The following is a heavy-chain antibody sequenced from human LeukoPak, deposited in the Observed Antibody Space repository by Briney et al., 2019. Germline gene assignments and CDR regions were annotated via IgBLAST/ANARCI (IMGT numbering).Heavy chain of an antibody. V-gene: IGHV5-51*01. J-gene: IGHJ4*02. CDR3: ARHRGSGLVDYFDI. CDR1: GYTFTNYW. D-gene: IGHD6-25*01. CDR2: IYPSDSDT. Sequence: GESLKISCKASGYTFTNYWIGWVRQMPGKGLEWMGMIYPSDSDTRYSPSFQGQVTTSADRSTSTAYLQWTSLKASDTAMYYCARHRGSGLVDYFDIWGQGTQVTVSS.